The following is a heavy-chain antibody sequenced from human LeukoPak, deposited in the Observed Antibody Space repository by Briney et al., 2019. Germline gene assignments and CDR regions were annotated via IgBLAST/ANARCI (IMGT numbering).Heavy chain of an antibody. CDR3: ARGGYIVIGATTDYYYYYGMDA. J-gene: IGHJ6*02. D-gene: IGHD1-26*01. Sequence: SETLSLTCTVSGGSISSYYWSWIRQPAGKGLEWIGRIYTSGSTNYNPSLKSRVTMSVDTSKNQFSLKLSPVTAADTAVYYCARGGYIVIGATTDYYYYYGMDAWGQGTTVTVSS. CDR2: IYTSGST. CDR1: GGSISSYY. V-gene: IGHV4-4*07.